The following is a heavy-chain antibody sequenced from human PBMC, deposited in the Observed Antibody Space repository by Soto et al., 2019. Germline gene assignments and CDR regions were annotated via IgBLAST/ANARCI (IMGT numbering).Heavy chain of an antibody. Sequence: QVQLQESGPGLVKPSGTLSLTCTVSGASISSTSSGDWWSWVRQPPGKGLEWIGEIHHSGSTNYNPSLKSRVTTSGDKSKNQFSLRLSSVTAADTAVYYCAKMVGATLVDYWGQGTLVTVSS. CDR1: GASISSTSSGDW. D-gene: IGHD1-26*01. CDR2: IHHSGST. J-gene: IGHJ4*02. V-gene: IGHV4-4*02. CDR3: AKMVGATLVDY.